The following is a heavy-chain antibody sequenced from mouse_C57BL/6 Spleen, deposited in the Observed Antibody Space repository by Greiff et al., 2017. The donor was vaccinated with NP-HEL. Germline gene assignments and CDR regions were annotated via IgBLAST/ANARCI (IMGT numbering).Heavy chain of an antibody. CDR3: ARPDGYYNYFDY. D-gene: IGHD2-3*01. Sequence: EVMLVESGGGLVKPGGSLKLSCAASGFTFSSYTMSWVRQTPEKRLEWVATISGGGGNTYYPDSVKGRFTISRDNAKNTLYLQMSSLRSEDTALYYCARPDGYYNYFDYWGQGTTLTVSS. J-gene: IGHJ2*01. CDR2: ISGGGGNT. CDR1: GFTFSSYT. V-gene: IGHV5-9*01.